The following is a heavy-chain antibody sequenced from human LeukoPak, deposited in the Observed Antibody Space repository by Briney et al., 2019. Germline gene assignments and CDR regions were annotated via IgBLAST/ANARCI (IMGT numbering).Heavy chain of an antibody. CDR2: ISAYNGNT. Sequence: ASVKVSCKASGYTFASYGISWVRQAPGQGLEWMGWISAYNGNTNYAQKLQGRVTMTTDTSTSTAYMELSSLRSEDTAMYYCARDDSSRDLYWGQGTLVTASS. CDR1: GYTFASYG. CDR3: ARDDSSRDLY. V-gene: IGHV1-18*01. D-gene: IGHD6-13*01. J-gene: IGHJ4*02.